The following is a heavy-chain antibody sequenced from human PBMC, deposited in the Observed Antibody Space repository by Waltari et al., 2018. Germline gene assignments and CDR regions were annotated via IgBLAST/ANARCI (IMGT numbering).Heavy chain of an antibody. V-gene: IGHV1-69*05. Sequence: QVQLVQYGAEVTKPGSSVKVSCKASGGTFSSYAISWVRQAPGQGLEWMGGIIPIFGTANYAQKFQGRVTITTDESTSTAYMELSSLRSEDTAVYYCANGYSSSSGLDYWGQGTLVTVSS. CDR3: ANGYSSSSGLDY. CDR1: GGTFSSYA. J-gene: IGHJ4*02. CDR2: IIPIFGTA. D-gene: IGHD6-6*01.